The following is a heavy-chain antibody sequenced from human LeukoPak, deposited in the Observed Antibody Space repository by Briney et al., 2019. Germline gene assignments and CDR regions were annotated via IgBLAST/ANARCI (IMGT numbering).Heavy chain of an antibody. Sequence: ASVKVSCKASGYTFTGYYMHWVRQAPGQGLEWMGWINPNSGGTNYAQKFQGRVTMTRDTSISTAYMELSRLRSDDTAVYYCARVRRGYCSSTSCYVGSFYYYYYMDVWGKGTTVTVSS. V-gene: IGHV1-2*02. J-gene: IGHJ6*03. CDR2: INPNSGGT. D-gene: IGHD2-2*01. CDR1: GYTFTGYY. CDR3: ARVRRGYCSSTSCYVGSFYYYYYMDV.